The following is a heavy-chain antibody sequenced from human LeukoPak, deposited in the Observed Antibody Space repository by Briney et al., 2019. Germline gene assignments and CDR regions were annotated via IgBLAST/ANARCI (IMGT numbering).Heavy chain of an antibody. CDR1: GGSVSSGSYY. Sequence: SETLSLTCTVSGGSVSSGSYYWSWIRQPPGKGLEWIGYIYYSGSTNYNPSLKSRVTISVDTSKNQFSLKLSSVTAADTAVYYCARLYSGSYFDYWGQGTLVTVSS. D-gene: IGHD1-26*01. J-gene: IGHJ4*02. CDR3: ARLYSGSYFDY. CDR2: IYYSGST. V-gene: IGHV4-61*01.